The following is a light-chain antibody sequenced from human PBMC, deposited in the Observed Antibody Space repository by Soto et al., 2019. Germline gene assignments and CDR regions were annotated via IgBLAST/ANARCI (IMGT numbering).Light chain of an antibody. J-gene: IGKJ1*01. CDR1: QSVCSY. CDR3: QQYGSSPRT. Sequence: EIVLTQSPGTLSLSPGDRATLSCRASQSVCSYLAWYQQKPGQAPRLLIYGASSRATGIPDRFSGSGSGTDFTLTISRLEPEDFAVYYCQQYGSSPRTFGQGTKVEIK. V-gene: IGKV3-20*01. CDR2: GAS.